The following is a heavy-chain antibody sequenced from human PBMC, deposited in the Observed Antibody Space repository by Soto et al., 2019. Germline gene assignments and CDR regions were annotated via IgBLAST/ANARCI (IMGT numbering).Heavy chain of an antibody. CDR3: ARAPIPCVYSLRCGPYYYYVMDV. D-gene: IGHD5-12*01. V-gene: IGHV4-59*01. J-gene: IGHJ6*02. CDR2: IYYSGST. Sequence: SETLSLTCTVSGGSISSYYWSWIRQPPGKGLEWIGYIYYSGSTNYNTSLKSRVTISVDTSKNQFSLKLSSVTAADTAVDYCARAPIPCVYSLRCGPYYYYVMDVWGQGTTVTVSS. CDR1: GGSISSYY.